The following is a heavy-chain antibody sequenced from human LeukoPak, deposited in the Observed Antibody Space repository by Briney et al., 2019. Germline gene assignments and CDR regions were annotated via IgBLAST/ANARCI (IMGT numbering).Heavy chain of an antibody. V-gene: IGHV3-23*01. Sequence: GGSLRLSCAASGFTFSSYAVSWVRQAPGKGLEWVSAISGSGGSTYYADSVKGRFTISRDNSKNTLYLQMNSLRAEDTAVYYCASTRDGYNPYYYGMDVWGQGTTVTVSS. J-gene: IGHJ6*02. CDR1: GFTFSSYA. CDR2: ISGSGGST. CDR3: ASTRDGYNPYYYGMDV. D-gene: IGHD5-24*01.